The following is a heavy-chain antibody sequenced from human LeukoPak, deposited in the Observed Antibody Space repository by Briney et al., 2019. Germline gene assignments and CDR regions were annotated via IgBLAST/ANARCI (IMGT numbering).Heavy chain of an antibody. CDR3: ARESVQGYCSSTSCPCDY. D-gene: IGHD2-2*01. CDR1: GYTFTSYY. V-gene: IGHV1-2*02. Sequence: ASVKVSCKASGYTFTSYYMHWVRQAPGQGLEWMGWINPNSGGTNYAQKFQGRVTMTRDTSISTAYMELSRLRSDDTAVYYCARESVQGYCSSTSCPCDYWGQGTLVTVSS. J-gene: IGHJ4*02. CDR2: INPNSGGT.